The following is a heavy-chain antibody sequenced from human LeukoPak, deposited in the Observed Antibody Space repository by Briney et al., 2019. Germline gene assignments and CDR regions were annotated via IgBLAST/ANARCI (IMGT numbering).Heavy chain of an antibody. CDR3: ATGSYFDY. J-gene: IGHJ4*02. CDR2: IKHDGSDA. Sequence: PGGSLRLSCAASGFPFSSYWMTWVRQTPGKGLEWVANIKHDGSDAYYADSVSGRLTVSRDNAKNSLYLQMNSLRAEDTAVYYCATGSYFDYWGQGTLVTVSS. V-gene: IGHV3-7*01. CDR1: GFPFSSYW.